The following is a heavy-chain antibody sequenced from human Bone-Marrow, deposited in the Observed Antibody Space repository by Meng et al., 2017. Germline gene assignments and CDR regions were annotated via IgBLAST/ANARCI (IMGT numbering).Heavy chain of an antibody. CDR3: ARSYLPLYSGYDLSWYYYYYYGMDV. V-gene: IGHV1-8*02. D-gene: IGHD5-12*01. J-gene: IGHJ6*02. Sequence: ASVKVSCKASGYTFTSYAMHWVRQAAGQGLEWMGWMNPNSGNTGYAQKFQGRVTMTRNTSISTAYMELSSLRSEDTAVYYCARSYLPLYSGYDLSWYYYYYYGMDVWGQGTTVTVSS. CDR2: MNPNSGNT. CDR1: GYTFTSYA.